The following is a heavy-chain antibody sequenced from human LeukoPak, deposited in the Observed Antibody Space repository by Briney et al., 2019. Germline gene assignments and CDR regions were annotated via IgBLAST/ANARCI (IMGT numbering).Heavy chain of an antibody. J-gene: IGHJ4*02. Sequence: PGGSLRLSCAASGFTFSDYYMSWIRQAPGKGLEWVSYISSSGSTIYYADSVKGRFTISRDNAKNSLYLQMNSLRAEDTAVYYCARAEGALTTVTTFDYWGQGTLVTVSS. CDR3: ARAEGALTTVTTFDY. V-gene: IGHV3-11*01. CDR2: ISSSGSTI. CDR1: GFTFSDYY. D-gene: IGHD4-17*01.